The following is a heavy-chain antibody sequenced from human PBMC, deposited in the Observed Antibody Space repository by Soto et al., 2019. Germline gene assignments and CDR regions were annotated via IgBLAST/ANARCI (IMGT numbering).Heavy chain of an antibody. V-gene: IGHV4-31*03. Sequence: QVQLQESGPGLVKPSQTLFLTCTVSGGSISSGGYYWSWIRQHPGKGLEWIGYIYYSGSTYYNPSLKSRVTISVDTSKNQFSLKLSSVTAADTAVDYCARGGDRGGFDYWGQGTLVTVSS. CDR2: IYYSGST. D-gene: IGHD3-10*01. CDR1: GGSISSGGYY. CDR3: ARGGDRGGFDY. J-gene: IGHJ4*02.